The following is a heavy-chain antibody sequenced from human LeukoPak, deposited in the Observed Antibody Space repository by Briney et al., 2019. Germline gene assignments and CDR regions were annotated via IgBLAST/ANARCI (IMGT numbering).Heavy chain of an antibody. CDR1: GFTFSDYS. Sequence: GGSLRLSCAASGFTFSDYSMNWVRQAPGKGLEWISYISSSGSTIYYADSVKGRFTISRDNAKNLLYLQMNSLRDEDTAVYYCVRDGYISSWFANWGQGTLVTVSS. V-gene: IGHV3-48*02. J-gene: IGHJ4*02. D-gene: IGHD6-13*01. CDR2: ISSSGSTI. CDR3: VRDGYISSWFAN.